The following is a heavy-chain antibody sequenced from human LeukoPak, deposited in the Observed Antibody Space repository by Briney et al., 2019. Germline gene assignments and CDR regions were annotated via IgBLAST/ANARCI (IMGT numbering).Heavy chain of an antibody. CDR3: AKDRDIVVVPAAHPNYFDS. Sequence: PGGSLRLSCAASGFTFSDYGMNWVRQAPGKGLEWVSSISRSGTYIHYADSLKDRFTLSRGNAKNLLFLQMDSLRAEDTAVYYCAKDRDIVVVPAAHPNYFDSWGQGTLVTVSS. J-gene: IGHJ4*02. V-gene: IGHV3-21*01. CDR1: GFTFSDYG. CDR2: ISRSGTYI. D-gene: IGHD2-15*01.